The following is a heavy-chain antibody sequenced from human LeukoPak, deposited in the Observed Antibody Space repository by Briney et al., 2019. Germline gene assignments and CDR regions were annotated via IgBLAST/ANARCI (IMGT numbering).Heavy chain of an antibody. Sequence: GGSLRLSCAAYGFTFTAYAMHWVRQAPGKGLEWVAVISYHGSNKYYADSVKGRFTISRDNSKNTLYPQMNSLRAEDTAVYYCARDECYDILTGYSAFDIWGQGTMVTVSS. CDR2: ISYHGSNK. D-gene: IGHD3-9*01. CDR1: GFTFTAYA. J-gene: IGHJ3*02. CDR3: ARDECYDILTGYSAFDI. V-gene: IGHV3-30*04.